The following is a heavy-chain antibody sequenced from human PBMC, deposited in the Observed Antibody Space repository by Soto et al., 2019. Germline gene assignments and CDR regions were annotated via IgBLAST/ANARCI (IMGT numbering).Heavy chain of an antibody. J-gene: IGHJ3*01. V-gene: IGHV3-11*06. CDR2: LSSESTFI. CDR1: GFTFSTFY. CDR3: ARVRSGTYNAFDL. D-gene: IGHD1-26*01. Sequence: QVQLVESGGGLVRPGGSLRLSCAASGFTFSTFYMDWVRQAPGKGLEWVSFLSSESTFISYADSVKGRFTISRDNSKKSLFLQMDSLRVEDTAVYYCARVRSGTYNAFDLLGQGTVVTVSS.